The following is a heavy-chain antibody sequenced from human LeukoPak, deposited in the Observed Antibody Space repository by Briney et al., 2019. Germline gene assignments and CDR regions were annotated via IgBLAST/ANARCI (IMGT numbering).Heavy chain of an antibody. J-gene: IGHJ6*02. CDR3: AKNYASGRGVPYAMDV. D-gene: IGHD3-10*01. Sequence: GGSLTLSCAASGFNFADHAMRWVRQAPGKGLEWVSAISGISGSTTIYADSVKGRFAVSRDNSRNTLFLQMSSLRADDTAVYYCAKNYASGRGVPYAMDVWGQGTTVTVAS. CDR2: ISGISGSTT. CDR1: GFNFADHA. V-gene: IGHV3-23*01.